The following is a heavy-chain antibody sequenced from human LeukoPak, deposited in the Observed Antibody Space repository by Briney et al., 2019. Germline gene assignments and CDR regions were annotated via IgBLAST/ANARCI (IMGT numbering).Heavy chain of an antibody. D-gene: IGHD3-22*01. CDR2: FDPEDGET. CDR1: GCTLTELS. V-gene: IGHV1-24*01. CDR3: ATTPLPDDSSGPLDY. Sequence: ASVKVSCKVSGCTLTELSMHWVRQAPGKGLEWMGGFDPEDGETIYAQKFQGRVTMTEDTSTDTAYMELSSLRSEDTAVYYCATTPLPDDSSGPLDYWGQGTLVTVSS. J-gene: IGHJ4*02.